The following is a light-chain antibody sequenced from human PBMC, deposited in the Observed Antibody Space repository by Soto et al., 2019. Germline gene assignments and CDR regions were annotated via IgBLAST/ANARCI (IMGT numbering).Light chain of an antibody. CDR2: AAS. J-gene: IGKJ1*01. V-gene: IGKV1-39*01. Sequence: DIPMTQSPSSLSASVGDRVTITCRASQSIGNYLIWYQQKPGRAPQLLIYAASNLQGGVPSRFSGSGSGTVFTLTISSLQPEDFATYYCQHYNSYSEAFGQGTKVDIK. CDR3: QHYNSYSEA. CDR1: QSIGNY.